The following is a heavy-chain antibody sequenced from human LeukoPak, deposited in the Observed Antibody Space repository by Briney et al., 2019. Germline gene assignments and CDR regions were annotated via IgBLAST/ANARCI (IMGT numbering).Heavy chain of an antibody. V-gene: IGHV1-18*01. Sequence: ASVKVSCKASGGTFSSYAISWVRQAPGQGLEWMGWISAYNGNTNYAQKLQGRVTMTTDTSTSTAYMELRSLRSDDTAVYYCASNIAYCGGDCFLNWFDPWGQGTLVTVSS. CDR3: ASNIAYCGGDCFLNWFDP. D-gene: IGHD2-21*02. CDR2: ISAYNGNT. J-gene: IGHJ5*02. CDR1: GGTFSSYA.